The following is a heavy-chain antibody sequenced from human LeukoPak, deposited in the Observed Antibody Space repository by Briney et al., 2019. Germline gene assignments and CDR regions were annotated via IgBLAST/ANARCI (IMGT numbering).Heavy chain of an antibody. V-gene: IGHV3-7*01. CDR2: IKQDGSEK. Sequence: PEGSLRLSCAASGFTFSSYWMSWVRQAPGKGLEWVANIKQDGSEKYYVDSVKGRFTISRDNAKNSLYLQMNSLRAEDTAVYYCARESGYSGYDALDYWGQGTLVTVSS. J-gene: IGHJ4*02. CDR3: ARESGYSGYDALDY. CDR1: GFTFSSYW. D-gene: IGHD5-12*01.